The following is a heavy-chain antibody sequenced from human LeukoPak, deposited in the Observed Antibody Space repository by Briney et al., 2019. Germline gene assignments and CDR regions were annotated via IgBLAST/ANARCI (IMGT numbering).Heavy chain of an antibody. Sequence: GGSLRLSCAASGFTFSSYAMSWVRQAPGKGLEWVSAINHNADSVKGRFTSSRDNSKKMLYLEMNSLRAEDTAVYYCASTGYCRGGSCPFDYWGQGILVTVSS. V-gene: IGHV3-23*01. CDR3: ASTGYCRGGSCPFDY. CDR1: GFTFSSYA. D-gene: IGHD2-15*01. J-gene: IGHJ4*02. CDR2: INH.